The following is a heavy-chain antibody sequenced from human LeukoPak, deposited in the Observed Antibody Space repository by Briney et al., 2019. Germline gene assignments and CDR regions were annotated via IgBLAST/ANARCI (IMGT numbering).Heavy chain of an antibody. Sequence: ASVKVSCKASGYTFTSYAMNWVRQAPGQGLEWMGWINTNTGNPTYAQGFTGRFVFSLDTSVSMAYLQISSLKAEDTAVYCCARGSSKQWLGGDGAYYYMDVWGKGTTVTVSS. CDR2: INTNTGNP. CDR1: GYTFTSYA. CDR3: ARGSSKQWLGGDGAYYYMDV. V-gene: IGHV7-4-1*04. D-gene: IGHD6-19*01. J-gene: IGHJ6*03.